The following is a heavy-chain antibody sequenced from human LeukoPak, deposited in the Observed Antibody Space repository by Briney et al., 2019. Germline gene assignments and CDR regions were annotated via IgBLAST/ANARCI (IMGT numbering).Heavy chain of an antibody. CDR1: GFTFSNYA. D-gene: IGHD6-19*01. CDR2: ISGSGGST. CDR3: AKRGDSSGWSQYDY. Sequence: GGSLRLSCAASGFTFSNYAMGWVRHAPGKGLEWVSTISGSGGSTYYADSVKGRFTISRDNSKNTLYLQMNSLRADDTAVYYCAKRGDSSGWSQYDYWGQGTLVTVSA. J-gene: IGHJ4*02. V-gene: IGHV3-23*01.